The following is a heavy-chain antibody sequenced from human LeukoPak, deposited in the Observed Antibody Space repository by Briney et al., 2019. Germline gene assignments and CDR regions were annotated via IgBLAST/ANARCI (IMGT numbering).Heavy chain of an antibody. J-gene: IGHJ4*02. Sequence: GGSLRLSCVASGFSFSTYDMNWVRQAPGKGLEWVSYLSSTGGTRYYANSVKGRFTISRDDAKNSLYLQISSLRAEDTAVYYCARGGGSYDYWGQGTLVTVSS. D-gene: IGHD1-26*01. V-gene: IGHV3-48*01. CDR1: GFSFSTYD. CDR2: LSSTGGTR. CDR3: ARGGGSYDY.